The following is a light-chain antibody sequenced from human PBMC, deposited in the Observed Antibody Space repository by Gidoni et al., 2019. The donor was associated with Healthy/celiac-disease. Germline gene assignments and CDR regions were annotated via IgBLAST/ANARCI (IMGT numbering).Light chain of an antibody. J-gene: IGKJ5*01. CDR1: QSLSSY. Sequence: DIHMTQSPSSLSASVGDRVTITCRASQSLSSYLNWYQQKPGKTPKLLIYAASSLQSGVPSRFSGSGSGTDVTLTISSLQPEDFATYYCQQSYSTPITFXQXTRLEIK. CDR2: AAS. V-gene: IGKV1-39*01. CDR3: QQSYSTPIT.